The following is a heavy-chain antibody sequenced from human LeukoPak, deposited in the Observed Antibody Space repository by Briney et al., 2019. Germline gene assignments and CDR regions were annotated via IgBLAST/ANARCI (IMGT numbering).Heavy chain of an antibody. CDR2: ISYDGSNK. V-gene: IGHV3-30*18. CDR1: GFIFSSSG. Sequence: GGSLRLSCAASGFIFSSSGMHGVRQAAEGGVEWGAVISYDGSNKYYADSVGGRFTISRENSKNTLYVQMNRMRDENTAVYYCAKDRGFGVFFQYYFDYWGQGTLVTVSS. CDR3: AKDRGFGVFFQYYFDY. J-gene: IGHJ4*02. D-gene: IGHD3-10*01.